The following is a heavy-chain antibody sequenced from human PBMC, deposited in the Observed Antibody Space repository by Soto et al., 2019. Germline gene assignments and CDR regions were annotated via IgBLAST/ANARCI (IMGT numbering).Heavy chain of an antibody. V-gene: IGHV4-39*01. CDR1: GGSISSSSYY. Sequence: SETLSLTCTVSGGSISSSSYYWGWIRQPPGKGPEWIGSIYYSGSTYYNPSLKSRVTISVDTSKNQFSLKLSSVTAADTAVYYCAAGYYYGSGSPLDAFDIWGQGTMVTVSS. CDR3: AAGYYYGSGSPLDAFDI. D-gene: IGHD3-10*01. CDR2: IYYSGST. J-gene: IGHJ3*02.